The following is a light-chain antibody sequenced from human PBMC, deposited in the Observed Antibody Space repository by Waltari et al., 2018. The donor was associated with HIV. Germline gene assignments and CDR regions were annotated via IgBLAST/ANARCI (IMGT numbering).Light chain of an antibody. CDR1: QSIGNY. Sequence: DIQMTQSPSSLSASVGDRVTITCRASQSIGNYVDWYQQRPGKAPKLVIYSASALQSGVSSRFSGSGSGTAFTLSISSLQLEDIATYYCQQSYSIPPTFGEGTKVEIK. V-gene: IGKV1-39*01. J-gene: IGKJ4*01. CDR3: QQSYSIPPT. CDR2: SAS.